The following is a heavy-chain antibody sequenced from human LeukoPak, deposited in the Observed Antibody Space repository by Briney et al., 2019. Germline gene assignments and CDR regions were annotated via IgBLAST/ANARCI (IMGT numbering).Heavy chain of an antibody. V-gene: IGHV3-21*01. CDR1: GFTLSSYS. CDR3: ARKYSSSWTHLFDY. J-gene: IGHJ4*02. Sequence: GGSLRLSCAASGFTLSSYSMNWVRQAPGKGLEWVSSISSSSSYIYYADSVKGRFTISRDNAKNSLYLQMNSLRAEDTAVYYCARKYSSSWTHLFDYWGQGTLVTVSS. D-gene: IGHD6-13*01. CDR2: ISSSSSYI.